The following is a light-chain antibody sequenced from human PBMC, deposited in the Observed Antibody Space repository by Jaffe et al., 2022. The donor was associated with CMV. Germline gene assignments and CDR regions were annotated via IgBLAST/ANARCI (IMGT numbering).Light chain of an antibody. CDR2: SAS. J-gene: IGKJ1*01. V-gene: IGKV3-20*01. Sequence: VLTQAPGTLSLSPGERVTLSCRASQSVDNSYIAWYQHKPGRAPRLLIYSASSRATGVPDRFSGSGSGTDFTLTISRLEPEDFAVYYCQQYGILPWTFGQGTKVEIK. CDR1: QSVDNSY. CDR3: QQYGILPWT.